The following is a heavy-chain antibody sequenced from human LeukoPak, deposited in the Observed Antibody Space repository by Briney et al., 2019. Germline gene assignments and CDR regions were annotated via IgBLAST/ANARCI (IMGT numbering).Heavy chain of an antibody. J-gene: IGHJ3*02. CDR3: AALVVIAIQGDAFDI. D-gene: IGHD2-21*01. Sequence: SETLSLTCTVSGGSISSYYWSWIRQPAGKGLEWIGRIYTSGSTNYNPSLKSRVTISVDTSKNQFSLKLSSVTAADTAVYYCAALVVIAIQGDAFDIWGQGTMVTVSS. CDR1: GGSISSYY. CDR2: IYTSGST. V-gene: IGHV4-4*07.